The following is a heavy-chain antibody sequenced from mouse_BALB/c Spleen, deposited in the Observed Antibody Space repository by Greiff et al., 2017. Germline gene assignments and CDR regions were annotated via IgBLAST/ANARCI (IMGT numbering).Heavy chain of an antibody. V-gene: IGHV5-17*02. J-gene: IGHJ2*01. CDR3: ARSPFDY. CDR1: GFTFSSFG. Sequence: EVHLVESGGGLVQPGGSRKLSCAASGFTFSSFGMHWVRQAPEKGLEWVAYISSGSSTIYYADTVKGRFTISRDNPKNTLFLQMTSLRSEDTAMYYCARSPFDYWGQGTTLTVSS. CDR2: ISSGSSTI.